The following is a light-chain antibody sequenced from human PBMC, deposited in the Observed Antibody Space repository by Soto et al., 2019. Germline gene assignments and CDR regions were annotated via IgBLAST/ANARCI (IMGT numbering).Light chain of an antibody. CDR1: QNINNW. V-gene: IGKV1-5*01. CDR2: DAS. Sequence: IQMTQSPSTLSASIGDRVTITCRASQNINNWIAWYQQKPGKAPKFLIYDASTLESGVPSRFSGSGFGTEFSLTISSLQPDDFGSYYRQHMRTFGQGTKVDIK. J-gene: IGKJ1*01. CDR3: QHMRT.